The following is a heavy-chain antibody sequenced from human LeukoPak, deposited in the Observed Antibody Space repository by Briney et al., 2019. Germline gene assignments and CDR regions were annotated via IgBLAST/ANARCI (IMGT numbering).Heavy chain of an antibody. J-gene: IGHJ4*02. CDR1: GFTFSTYS. CDR3: ARHSCYDC. Sequence: GESLKISCKGSGFTFSTYSFAWVRQMPGKGLEWMGVIYAGDSSTRYSPSFQGQVTISVDKSISTAYLQWSSLKASDSAIYYCARHSCYDCWAQGTLVTVSS. D-gene: IGHD3-16*01. V-gene: IGHV5-51*01. CDR2: IYAGDSST.